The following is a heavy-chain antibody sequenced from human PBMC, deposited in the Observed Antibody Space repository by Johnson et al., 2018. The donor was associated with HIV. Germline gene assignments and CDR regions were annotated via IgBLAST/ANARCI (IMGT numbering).Heavy chain of an antibody. Sequence: QVQLVESGGGVVQPGRSLRLSCAASGFTFGSYAMHWVRQAPGKGLECVAVISYDGSNKYYADSVKGRFTISRDNSKNTLYLQMNSLRAEDTAVYYCAREGGSIAAAGKDAFDIWGQGTMVTVSS. J-gene: IGHJ3*02. D-gene: IGHD6-13*01. V-gene: IGHV3-30*04. CDR1: GFTFGSYA. CDR2: ISYDGSNK. CDR3: AREGGSIAAAGKDAFDI.